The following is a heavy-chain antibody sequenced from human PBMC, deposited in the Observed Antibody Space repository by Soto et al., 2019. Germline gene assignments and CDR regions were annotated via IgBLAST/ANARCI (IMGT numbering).Heavy chain of an antibody. CDR2: ISSSSSYI. Sequence: PGGSLRLSCAASGFTFSSYSMNWVSQAPGKGLEWVSSISSSSSYIYYADSVKGRFTISRDNAKNSLYLQMNGLRAEDTAVYYCARDGASYYDILTGPDPHYYMDVWGKGTTVTVSS. J-gene: IGHJ6*03. CDR3: ARDGASYYDILTGPDPHYYMDV. CDR1: GFTFSSYS. V-gene: IGHV3-21*01. D-gene: IGHD3-9*01.